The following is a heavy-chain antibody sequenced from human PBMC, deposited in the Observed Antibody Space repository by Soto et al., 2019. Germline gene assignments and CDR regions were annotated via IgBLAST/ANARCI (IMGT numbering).Heavy chain of an antibody. CDR1: GFTFSSYA. CDR2: ISHSGDST. D-gene: IGHD3-10*01. V-gene: IGHV3-23*01. Sequence: GGSLRLSCAASGFTFSSYAMNWVRQAPGTGLEWVSAISHSGDSTYYADSVKGRFTISRDISKNTLHLQMDSLRAEDTALYYCAKAETGTFDYWGQGTLVTVSS. J-gene: IGHJ4*02. CDR3: AKAETGTFDY.